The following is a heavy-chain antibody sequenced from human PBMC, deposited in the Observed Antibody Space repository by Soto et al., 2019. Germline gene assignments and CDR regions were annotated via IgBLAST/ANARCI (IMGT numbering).Heavy chain of an antibody. Sequence: QVQLVQSGPEVKKPGASVKVSCKTSGYTFTIRYGISWLRQAPGQGLEWMGWISPYNGVTENARKLQGRVTLSTDTSTSTAYLDLRSLTSDDTAVYYCARGDPPTYMRLPFDYWGQGTLVTVSS. J-gene: IGHJ4*02. CDR2: ISPYNGVT. CDR3: ARGDPPTYMRLPFDY. CDR1: GYTFTIRYG. V-gene: IGHV1-18*04. D-gene: IGHD5-18*01.